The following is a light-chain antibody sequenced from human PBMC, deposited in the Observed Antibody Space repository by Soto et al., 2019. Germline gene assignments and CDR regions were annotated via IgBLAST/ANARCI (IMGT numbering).Light chain of an antibody. J-gene: IGKJ1*01. CDR1: QDIRTE. CDR2: GAT. Sequence: ALQMTQSPSSLSASVGDRVTITCRASQDIRTELGWYQQKPGKAPKLLIYGATTLQSGVPSRFSGXXXGTXFTLTISGLQPEDFATYYCLQDYNYPRTFGQGTKVEVK. V-gene: IGKV1-6*01. CDR3: LQDYNYPRT.